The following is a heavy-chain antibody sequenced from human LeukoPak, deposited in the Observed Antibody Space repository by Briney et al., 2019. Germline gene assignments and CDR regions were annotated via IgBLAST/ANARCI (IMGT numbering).Heavy chain of an antibody. J-gene: IGHJ4*02. CDR2: ISDSGGST. V-gene: IGHV3-23*01. CDR1: GITLSNYG. D-gene: IGHD3-22*01. CDR3: AKRGVVIRVILVGFHKEAYYFDS. Sequence: GVSLRLSCAVSGITLSNYGMSWVRQAPGKGLEWVAGISDSGGSTNYADSVKGRFTISRDNPKNTLYLQMNSLRAEDTAVYFCAKRGVVIRVILVGFHKEAYYFDSWGQGALVTVSS.